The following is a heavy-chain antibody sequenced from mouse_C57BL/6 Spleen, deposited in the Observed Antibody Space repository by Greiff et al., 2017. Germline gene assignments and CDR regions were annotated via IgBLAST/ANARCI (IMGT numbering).Heavy chain of an antibody. CDR3: ARLAGILYGSSPCFDV. J-gene: IGHJ1*03. CDR1: GYTFTDYY. Sequence: VQLQQSGAELVRPGASVKLSCKASGYTFTDYYINWVKQRPGQGLEWFARIYPGSGNTYYNEKFKGKATLTAEKSSSTAYMQLSSLTSEDSAVYFCARLAGILYGSSPCFDVWGTGTTVTVSS. D-gene: IGHD1-1*01. V-gene: IGHV1-76*01. CDR2: IYPGSGNT.